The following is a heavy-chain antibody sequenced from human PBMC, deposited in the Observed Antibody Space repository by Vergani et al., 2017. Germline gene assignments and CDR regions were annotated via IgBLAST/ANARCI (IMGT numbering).Heavy chain of an antibody. Sequence: EVQLVESGGGLVQPGGSLRLSCAASGFTFSSYSMNWVRQAPGKGLEWVSYISSSSTIYYADSVKGRFTISRDNAKNSLYLQMNSLRAEDTAVYYCARGGYSYGYGFDYWGQGTLVTVSS. CDR3: ARGGYSYGYGFDY. V-gene: IGHV3-48*04. J-gene: IGHJ4*02. D-gene: IGHD5-18*01. CDR1: GFTFSSYS. CDR2: ISSSSTI.